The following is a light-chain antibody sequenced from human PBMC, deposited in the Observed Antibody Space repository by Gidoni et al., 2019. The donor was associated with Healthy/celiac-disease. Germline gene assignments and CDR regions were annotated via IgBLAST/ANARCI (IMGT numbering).Light chain of an antibody. CDR1: QSVLSSTNNKNY. V-gene: IGKV4-1*01. CDR2: WAS. Sequence: GERATINCKASQSVLSSTNNKNYLNWYQQKAGQPPKLLFYWASTRESGVPDRFSCGGSGTDFTLTISSLQAEDVAVYYCQSRLTFGGGTKVEIK. J-gene: IGKJ4*01. CDR3: QSRLT.